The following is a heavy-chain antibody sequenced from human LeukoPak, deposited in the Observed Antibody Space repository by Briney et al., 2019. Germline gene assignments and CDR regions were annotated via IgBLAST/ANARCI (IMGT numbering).Heavy chain of an antibody. J-gene: IGHJ4*02. CDR1: GFTFSTYG. CDR3: VVESAIGH. V-gene: IGHV3-30*02. D-gene: IGHD2-21*01. CDR2: IRSDGSDK. Sequence: PGGSLRLSCAASGFTFSTYGMHWVRQAPGKGLEWVAFIRSDGSDKYYVDSVKGRFTISRDSSKNTLYLEMNSLRPEDSAMYYCVVESAIGHWGQGTLVTVSS.